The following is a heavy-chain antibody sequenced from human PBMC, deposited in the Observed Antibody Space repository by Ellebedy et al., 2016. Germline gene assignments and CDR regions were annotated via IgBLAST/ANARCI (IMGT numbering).Heavy chain of an antibody. J-gene: IGHJ4*02. CDR2: ISAYNGNT. D-gene: IGHD2-2*01. V-gene: IGHV1-18*01. CDR1: GYTFTSYG. CDR3: TTVGVPAATGDY. Sequence: ASVKVSXXASGYTFTSYGISWVRQAPGQGLEWMGWISAYNGNTNYAQKLQGRVTMTTDTSTSTAYMELRSLRSEDTAVYYCTTVGVPAATGDYWGQGTLVTVSS.